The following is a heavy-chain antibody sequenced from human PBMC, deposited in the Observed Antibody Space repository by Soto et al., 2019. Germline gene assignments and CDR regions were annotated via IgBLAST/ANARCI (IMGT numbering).Heavy chain of an antibody. V-gene: IGHV3-23*01. Sequence: GGSLRLSCAASGFSFSGYAVTWVRQAPGKGLEWVSSISGSGASTYYADSVKGRFSISRDNSKNMVYLQMDSLRVDDTAIYYCVKNSGWLNSWGQGSLVTVSS. CDR2: ISGSGAST. CDR1: GFSFSGYA. J-gene: IGHJ5*01. CDR3: VKNSGWLNS. D-gene: IGHD3-10*01.